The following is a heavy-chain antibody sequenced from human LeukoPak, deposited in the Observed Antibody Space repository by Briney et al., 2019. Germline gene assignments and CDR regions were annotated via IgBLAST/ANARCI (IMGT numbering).Heavy chain of an antibody. Sequence: GGSLRLSCAASGFTFSSYWMSWVRQAPGKGLEWVANIKQDGSEKYYVDSVKGRFTISRDNAKNPLYLQMNSLRAEDTAVYYCAREGRVVVITGYYFDYWGQGTLVTVSS. CDR2: IKQDGSEK. V-gene: IGHV3-7*01. CDR1: GFTFSSYW. CDR3: AREGRVVVITGYYFDY. J-gene: IGHJ4*02. D-gene: IGHD3-22*01.